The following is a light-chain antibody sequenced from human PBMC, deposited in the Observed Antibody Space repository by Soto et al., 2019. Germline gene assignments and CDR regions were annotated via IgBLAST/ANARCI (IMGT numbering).Light chain of an antibody. CDR1: QGIRSF. Sequence: DIQLTQSPSFLSASIGDRVTITCRASQGIRSFLAWYQQKPGKAPNLLISGASILRTGVPSRFSGSGSGTEFTLTISSLQPDDFATYYCQHLNTYPLTFGGGTKVRS. V-gene: IGKV1-9*01. CDR3: QHLNTYPLT. CDR2: GAS. J-gene: IGKJ4*01.